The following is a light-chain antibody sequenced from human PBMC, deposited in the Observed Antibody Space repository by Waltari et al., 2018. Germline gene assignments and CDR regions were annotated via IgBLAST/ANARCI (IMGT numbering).Light chain of an antibody. CDR1: QGISSD. J-gene: IGKJ1*01. V-gene: IGKV3-15*01. CDR2: GAS. Sequence: DIVMTQSPATLSVSPGERATLSCRASQGISSDLAWYQQKPGQAPRLLIFGASTRATGGPARFSGSGSGTEFTLTISSLQSEDFGVYYCQQSKIWPAFGQGTKVEIK. CDR3: QQSKIWPA.